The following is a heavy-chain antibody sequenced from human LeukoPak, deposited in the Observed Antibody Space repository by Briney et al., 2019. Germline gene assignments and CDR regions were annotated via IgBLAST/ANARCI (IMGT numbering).Heavy chain of an antibody. V-gene: IGHV4-34*01. CDR3: ARGQGPNDV. CDR2: INHSGST. Sequence: SETLSLTCAVYGGSFSGYYWSWIRQPPGKGLEWIGEINHSGSTNYNPSHKSRVTISVDTSKNQFSLKLSSVTAADTAVYYCARGQGPNDVWGKGTTVTVSS. J-gene: IGHJ6*04. CDR1: GGSFSGYY.